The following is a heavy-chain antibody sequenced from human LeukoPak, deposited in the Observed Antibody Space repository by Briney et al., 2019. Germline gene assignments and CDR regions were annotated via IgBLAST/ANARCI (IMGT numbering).Heavy chain of an antibody. D-gene: IGHD3-22*01. CDR3: VRDISGYYFDY. V-gene: IGHV3-7*05. J-gene: IGHJ4*02. CDR2: IKQDGSEK. CDR1: GFTFSSYR. Sequence: GGSLRLSCAASGFTFSSYRMSWVRQAPGKGLEWVANIKQDGSEKYYVDSVKGRFTISRDNAKNSLYLQMNSLRAEDTALYYCVRDISGYYFDYWGQGTLVTVSS.